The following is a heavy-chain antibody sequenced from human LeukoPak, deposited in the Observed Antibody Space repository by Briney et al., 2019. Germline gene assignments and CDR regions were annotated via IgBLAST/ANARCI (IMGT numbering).Heavy chain of an antibody. D-gene: IGHD3-9*01. CDR1: GFTFSSYS. CDR2: ISSSSSYI. CDR3: ARDPDRYDILTGYYSN. J-gene: IGHJ4*02. V-gene: IGHV3-21*01. Sequence: GGSLRLSCAASGFTFSSYSMNWVRQAPGKGLEWVSSISSSSSYIYYADSVKGRFTISRDNAKNSLYLQMNSPRAEDTAVYYCARDPDRYDILTGYYSNWGQGTLVTVSS.